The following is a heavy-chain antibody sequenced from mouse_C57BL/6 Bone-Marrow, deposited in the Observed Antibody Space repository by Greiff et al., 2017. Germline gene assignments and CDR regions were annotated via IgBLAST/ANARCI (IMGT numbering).Heavy chain of an antibody. CDR1: GFNIKDDY. J-gene: IGHJ3*01. CDR3: TTGYDGPWFAY. CDR2: IDPENGDT. V-gene: IGHV14-4*01. D-gene: IGHD2-12*01. Sequence: VHVKQSGAELVRPGASVKLSCTASGFNIKDDYMHWVKQRPEQGLEWIGWIDPENGDTEYASKFQGKATITADTSSNTAYLQLSSLTSEDTAVYYGTTGYDGPWFAYWGQGTLVTVSA.